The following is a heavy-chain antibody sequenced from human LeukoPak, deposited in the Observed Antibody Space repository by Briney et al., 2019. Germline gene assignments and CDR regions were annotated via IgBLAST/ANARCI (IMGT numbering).Heavy chain of an antibody. CDR1: GGSISSSGYY. CDR3: AREGGALDP. CDR2: IYYVGST. D-gene: IGHD1-26*01. V-gene: IGHV4-39*07. Sequence: PSETLSLTCTVSGGSISSSGYYWGWIRQPPGKGLEWIGNIYYVGSTYYNPSLNSRVTISVDASKNQFSLKLSSVTAADTAVYYCAREGGALDPWGQGTLVTVSS. J-gene: IGHJ5*02.